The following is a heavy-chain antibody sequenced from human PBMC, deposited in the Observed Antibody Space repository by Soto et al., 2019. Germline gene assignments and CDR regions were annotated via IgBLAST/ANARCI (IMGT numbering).Heavy chain of an antibody. CDR2: IRSRPNSYAT. CDR3: TRNPRDAYSWRFFDH. V-gene: IGHV3-73*01. Sequence: EVQLVESGGNLVQPGGSLKLSCAASGFTFSGSAMHWVRQASGKGLEWVGHIRSRPNSYATAYATSLKGRFTISRDDSKTTAYLQMNSLKTEDTAGYYCTRNPRDAYSWRFFDHWGRGTLVTVSS. CDR1: GFTFSGSA. D-gene: IGHD4-4*01. J-gene: IGHJ2*01.